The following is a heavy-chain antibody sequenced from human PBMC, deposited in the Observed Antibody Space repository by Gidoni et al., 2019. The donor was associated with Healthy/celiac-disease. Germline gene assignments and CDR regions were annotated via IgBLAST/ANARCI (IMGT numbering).Heavy chain of an antibody. CDR2: ISSSSSYI. D-gene: IGHD3-16*02. Sequence: EVQLVESGGGLVKPGGSLRRSCAASGFPFSSYSMNWVRQDPGKGLECVSSISSSSSYISYADSVKGRFTISRDNAKNSLYLQMNSLRAEDTAVYYCARETVSGGVIVDDYWGQGTLVTVSS. CDR1: GFPFSSYS. V-gene: IGHV3-21*01. CDR3: ARETVSGGVIVDDY. J-gene: IGHJ4*02.